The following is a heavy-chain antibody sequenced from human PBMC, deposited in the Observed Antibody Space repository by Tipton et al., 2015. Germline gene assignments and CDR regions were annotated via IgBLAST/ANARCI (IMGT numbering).Heavy chain of an antibody. J-gene: IGHJ6*02. CDR3: ARDTFPPGSYGMDV. CDR1: GGSISTSGYY. Sequence: LRLSCTVSGGSISTSGYYWSWIRQHPGKGLECIGYIYYSGSTHYNPSLKSRFTISLDTSENQFSLKLSSVTAADTAVYYCARDTFPPGSYGMDVWGQGTMVTVSS. V-gene: IGHV4-31*03. D-gene: IGHD3-10*01. CDR2: IYYSGST.